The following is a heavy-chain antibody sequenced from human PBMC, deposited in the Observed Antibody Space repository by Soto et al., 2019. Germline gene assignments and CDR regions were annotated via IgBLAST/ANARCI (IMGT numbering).Heavy chain of an antibody. CDR2: INHSGST. CDR1: GGSFSGYY. CDR3: GRGGPGIAAAGPPLWDY. D-gene: IGHD6-13*01. Sequence: SETLSLTCAVYGGSFSGYYWSWIRQPPGKGLEWIGEINHSGSTNYNPSLKSRVTISVDTSKNQFSLKLSSVTAAATAVYYCGRGGPGIAAAGPPLWDYWGQVTLFTVTS. J-gene: IGHJ4*02. V-gene: IGHV4-34*01.